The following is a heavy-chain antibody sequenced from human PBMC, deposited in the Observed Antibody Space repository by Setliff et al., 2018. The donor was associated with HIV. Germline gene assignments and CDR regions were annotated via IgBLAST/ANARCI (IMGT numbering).Heavy chain of an antibody. D-gene: IGHD3-10*01. CDR3: ATAGEMATIGYYYYYMGV. CDR1: GHTFINYY. CDR2: IYSGGGST. J-gene: IGHJ6*03. Sequence: ASVKVSCKAPGHTFINYYIHWVRQASGQGLEWMGIIYSGGGSTNYAQKFQGRITMTSDTSTSTVYMELSSLRSEDSAVYYCATAGEMATIGYYYYYMGVWGEGTTVTVSS. V-gene: IGHV1-46*01.